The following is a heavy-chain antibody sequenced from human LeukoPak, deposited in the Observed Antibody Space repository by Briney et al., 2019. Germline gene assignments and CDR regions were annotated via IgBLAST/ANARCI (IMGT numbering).Heavy chain of an antibody. D-gene: IGHD2-15*01. Sequence: AVGSLRLSCAASGFTLSRYGMHWVRQAPGKGVGWVAFIRDDGSIKYYADSVKGRFTISRDNSKNTLYLQMNSLRAEDTAVYYCARPARLYCSGGSCYAGYYGMDVWGQGTTVTVSS. V-gene: IGHV3-30*02. CDR2: IRDDGSIK. CDR3: ARPARLYCSGGSCYAGYYGMDV. J-gene: IGHJ6*02. CDR1: GFTLSRYG.